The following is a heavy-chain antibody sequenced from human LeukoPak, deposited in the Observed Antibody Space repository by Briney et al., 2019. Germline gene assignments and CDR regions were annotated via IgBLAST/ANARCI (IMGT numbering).Heavy chain of an antibody. V-gene: IGHV4-39*01. CDR2: IYYSGST. Sequence: PSETLSLTCTVSGGSISSSSYYWGWIRQPPGKGLEWIGSIYYSGSTYYNPSLKSRVTISVDTSKNQFSLKLSSVTAADTAVYYCARHRVSRRIWFGESFDYWGQGTLVTVSS. D-gene: IGHD3-10*01. J-gene: IGHJ4*02. CDR3: ARHRVSRRIWFGESFDY. CDR1: GGSISSSSYY.